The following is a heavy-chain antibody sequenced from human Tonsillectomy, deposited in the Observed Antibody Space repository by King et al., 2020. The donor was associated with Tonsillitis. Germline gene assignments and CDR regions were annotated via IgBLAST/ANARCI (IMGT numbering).Heavy chain of an antibody. J-gene: IGHJ3*02. V-gene: IGHV3-30*02. CDR1: GFTFSSYG. D-gene: IGHD4-11*01. CDR2: IRYDGSNE. CDR3: AKDPSSLTLPTYFDI. Sequence: VQLVESGGGVVQPGGSLRLSCAASGFTFSSYGMHWVRQAPGKGLEWVAFIRYDGSNEYYADSVKGRFTISRDNSQNTLYLQMNSLRAEDTTVYYCAKDPSSLTLPTYFDIWGQGTMVTVSS.